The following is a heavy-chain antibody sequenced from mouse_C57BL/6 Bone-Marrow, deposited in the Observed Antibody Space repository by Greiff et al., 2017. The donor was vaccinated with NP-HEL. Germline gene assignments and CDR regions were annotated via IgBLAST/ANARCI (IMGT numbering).Heavy chain of an antibody. CDR3: AREITTVSYAMDY. D-gene: IGHD1-1*01. CDR1: GYTFTDYY. CDR2: INPNNGGT. V-gene: IGHV1-26*01. Sequence: EVQLQQSGPELVKPGASVKISCKASGYTFTDYYMNWVKQSHGKSLEWIGDINPNNGGTSYNQKFKGKATLTVDKSSSTAYMDLRSLTSEDSAVYYCAREITTVSYAMDYWGQGTSVTVSS. J-gene: IGHJ4*01.